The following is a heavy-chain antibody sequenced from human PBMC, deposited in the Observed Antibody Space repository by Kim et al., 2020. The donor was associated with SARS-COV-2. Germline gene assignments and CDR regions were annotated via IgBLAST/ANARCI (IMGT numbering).Heavy chain of an antibody. CDR3: ARGPSRFRELLSEYFQH. D-gene: IGHD3-10*01. J-gene: IGHJ1*01. CDR2: INPNSGGT. V-gene: IGHV1-2*06. CDR1: GYTFTGYY. Sequence: ASVKVSCKASGYTFTGYYMHWVRQAPGQGPEWMGRINPNSGGTNYAQKFQGRVTMTRDTSISTAYMELSRLRSDDTAVYYCARGPSRFRELLSEYFQHWGQGTLVTVSS.